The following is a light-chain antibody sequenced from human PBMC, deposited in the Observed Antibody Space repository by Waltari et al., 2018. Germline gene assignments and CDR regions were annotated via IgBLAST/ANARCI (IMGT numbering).Light chain of an antibody. CDR1: QSVSYY. CDR2: GAS. CDR3: QQRSNWPHT. J-gene: IGKJ2*01. Sequence: IVLTQSPATLSLSPGERAPLSCRASQSVSYYLAWYQQKPGQAPRLLIYGASNRATGIPARFSGSGSGTDFALTVSSLEPEDFAVYYCQQRSNWPHTFGQGTKLEIK. V-gene: IGKV3-11*01.